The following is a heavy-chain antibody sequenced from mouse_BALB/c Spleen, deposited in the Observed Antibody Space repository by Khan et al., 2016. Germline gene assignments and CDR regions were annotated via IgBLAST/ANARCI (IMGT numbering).Heavy chain of an antibody. V-gene: IGHV5-6-3*01. J-gene: IGHJ3*01. CDR2: INSNGGNT. CDR3: ERDLQVAY. CDR1: GFTFSSYG. Sequence: EVELVESGGGLVQPGGSLKLSCAASGFTFSSYGMSWFRQTPDKRLELVATINSNGGNTNYPESMKGRFTISRDNAKNTLYLQMSSLKSEDTAMYYCERDLQVAYWGQGTLVTVSA.